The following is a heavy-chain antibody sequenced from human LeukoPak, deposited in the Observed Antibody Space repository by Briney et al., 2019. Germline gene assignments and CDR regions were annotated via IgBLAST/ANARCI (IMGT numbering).Heavy chain of an antibody. J-gene: IGHJ5*02. CDR1: GGSISSYY. Sequence: PSETLSLTCTVSGGSISSYYWSWIRQPPGKGLEWIGYIYTSGSTNYNPSLKSRVTISVDTSKNQFSLKLSSVTAADTAVYYCARHYWSGYCGPRFDPWGQGTLVTVSS. CDR3: ARHYWSGYCGPRFDP. V-gene: IGHV4-4*09. D-gene: IGHD3-3*02. CDR2: IYTSGST.